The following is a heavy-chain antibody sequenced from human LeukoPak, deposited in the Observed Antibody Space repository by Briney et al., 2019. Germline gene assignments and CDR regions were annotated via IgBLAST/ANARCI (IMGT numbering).Heavy chain of an antibody. D-gene: IGHD3-10*01. J-gene: IGHJ5*02. CDR1: GGSISSGSYY. CDR2: IYTSGST. Sequence: SQTLSLTCTVSGGSISSGSYYWSWIRQPAGKGLEWIGRIYTSGSTNYNPSFKSRVTISVDTSKNQFSLKLSSVTAADTAVHYCARAPLRNWFDPWGQGTLVTVSS. V-gene: IGHV4-61*02. CDR3: ARAPLRNWFDP.